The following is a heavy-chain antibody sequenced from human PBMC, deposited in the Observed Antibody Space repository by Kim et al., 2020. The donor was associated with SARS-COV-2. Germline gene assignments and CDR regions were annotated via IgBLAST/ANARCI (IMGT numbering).Heavy chain of an antibody. V-gene: IGHV4-30-4*01. D-gene: IGHD2-15*01. J-gene: IGHJ4*02. Sequence: SETLSLTCTVSGGSISSGDYYWSWIRQPPGKGLEWIGYIYYSGSTYYNPSLKSRVTISVDTSKNQFSLKLSSVTAADTAVYYCAIQGYGGNAVTDFDYWGQGTLVTVSS. CDR2: IYYSGST. CDR3: AIQGYGGNAVTDFDY. CDR1: GGSISSGDYY.